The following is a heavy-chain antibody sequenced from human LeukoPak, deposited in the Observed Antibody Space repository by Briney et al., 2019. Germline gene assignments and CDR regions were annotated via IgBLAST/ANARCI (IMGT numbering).Heavy chain of an antibody. CDR2: ISGSGGST. CDR3: AKRAGSVRFLEWSGFDY. CDR1: GFTFSSYA. J-gene: IGHJ4*02. Sequence: GSLRPSCAASGFTFSSYAISWVPQAPGKGLEWVSAISGSGGSTYYADSVKGRFTISRDNSKNTLYLQMNSLRAEDTAVYYCAKRAGSVRFLEWSGFDYWGQGTLVTVSS. D-gene: IGHD3-3*01. V-gene: IGHV3-23*01.